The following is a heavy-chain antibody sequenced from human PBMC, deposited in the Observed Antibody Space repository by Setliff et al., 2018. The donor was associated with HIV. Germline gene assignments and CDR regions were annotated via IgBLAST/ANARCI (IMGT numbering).Heavy chain of an antibody. J-gene: IGHJ4*02. Sequence: PSETLSLTCTVSGGSISSYYWTWICQHPGKGLEWIGYIYNTGSTYHSPSLESRVTISIDTSKNQFSLKLSSVTAADTAVYFCARGRGSSSSWPIDYWGQGTLVTVSS. D-gene: IGHD6-13*01. CDR3: ARGRGSSSSWPIDY. V-gene: IGHV4-59*06. CDR2: IYNTGST. CDR1: GGSISSYY.